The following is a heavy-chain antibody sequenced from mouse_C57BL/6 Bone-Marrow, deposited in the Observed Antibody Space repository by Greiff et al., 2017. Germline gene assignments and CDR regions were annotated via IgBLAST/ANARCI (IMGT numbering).Heavy chain of an antibody. J-gene: IGHJ2*01. V-gene: IGHV1-7*01. Sequence: QVQLQQSGAELAKPGASVKLSCKASGYTFTSYWMHWVKQRPGQGLEWIGYINPSSGYTKYNQKFKDKATLTPDKSTSTAYMQLSSLTYEDSAVYYCATRSYFDYWGQGTTLTVSS. CDR2: INPSSGYT. CDR3: ATRSYFDY. CDR1: GYTFTSYW.